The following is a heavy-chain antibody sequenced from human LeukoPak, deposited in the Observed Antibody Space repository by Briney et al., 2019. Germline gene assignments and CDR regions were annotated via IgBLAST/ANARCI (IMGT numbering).Heavy chain of an antibody. V-gene: IGHV3-23*01. Sequence: GGSLRLSCAASGFTFSSYAMSWVRQAPGKGLEWVSAISGSGGSTYYADSVKGRFTISRDNSKNTLYLQMNSLRAEDTAVYYCAKDPARMEVVGERDAFDIWGQGTMVTVSS. D-gene: IGHD2-15*01. CDR2: ISGSGGST. CDR3: AKDPARMEVVGERDAFDI. CDR1: GFTFSSYA. J-gene: IGHJ3*02.